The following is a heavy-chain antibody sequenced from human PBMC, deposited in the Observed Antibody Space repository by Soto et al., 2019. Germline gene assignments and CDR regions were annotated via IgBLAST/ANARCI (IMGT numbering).Heavy chain of an antibody. CDR1: VGSIGTDY. CDR3: VRHGNWNRGIDWFDP. D-gene: IGHD1-1*01. Sequence: PSETLSLTCTIYVGSIGTDYWSWIRQSPGRGLEWIAYINFSGTAIYNPSLKSRVTMSVDTSENQLSLRLSSVTAADTAICYCVRHGNWNRGIDWFDPWGQGTLVTVSS. J-gene: IGHJ5*02. CDR2: INFSGTA. V-gene: IGHV4-59*08.